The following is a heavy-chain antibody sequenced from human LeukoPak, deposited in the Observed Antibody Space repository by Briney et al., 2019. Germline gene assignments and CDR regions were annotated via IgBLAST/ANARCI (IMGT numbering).Heavy chain of an antibody. CDR3: ARNVGWYSHDS. J-gene: IGHJ4*02. V-gene: IGHV4-59*08. D-gene: IGHD6-19*01. Sequence: SGTLSLTCTVSGDSLSSHHWSWIRQPPGKGPEWIGYIYGSGSTHYDPSLRSRVTISEDTSKNQFSLKLTSVTAADTAVYYCARNVGWYSHDSWGQGTLVTVSS. CDR1: GDSLSSHH. CDR2: IYGSGST.